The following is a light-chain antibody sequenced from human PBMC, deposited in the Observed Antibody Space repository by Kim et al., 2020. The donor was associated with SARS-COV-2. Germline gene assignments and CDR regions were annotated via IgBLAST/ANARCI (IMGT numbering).Light chain of an antibody. J-gene: IGLJ3*02. V-gene: IGLV3-1*01. CDR1: KLGDKH. CDR2: EDK. Sequence: VSPGRTDSKPWSGDKLGDKHACGYKQKPGKYPVLVIYEDKKRASGIPERVYGCNSGNTATLTISGTQAMDEADYYCQAWDSGNAVFGGGTQLTVL. CDR3: QAWDSGNAV.